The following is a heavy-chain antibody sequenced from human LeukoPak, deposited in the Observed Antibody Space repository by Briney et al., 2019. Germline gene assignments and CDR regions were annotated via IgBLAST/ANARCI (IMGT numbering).Heavy chain of an antibody. CDR2: ISAYNGNT. Sequence: ASVKVSCKASGYTFTSYGISWVRQAPGHGLEWMGWISAYNGNTNYAQKLQGRVTMTTDTSTSAAYMELRSLRSDDTAVYYCARAYCSGGSCYPGENYWGQGTLVTVSS. CDR1: GYTFTSYG. CDR3: ARAYCSGGSCYPGENY. J-gene: IGHJ4*02. V-gene: IGHV1-18*01. D-gene: IGHD2-15*01.